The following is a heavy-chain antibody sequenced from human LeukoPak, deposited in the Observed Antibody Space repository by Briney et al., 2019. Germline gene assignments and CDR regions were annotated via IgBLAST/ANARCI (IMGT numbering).Heavy chain of an antibody. V-gene: IGHV4-34*01. CDR1: GGSFSGYY. Sequence: SETLSLTCAVYGGSFSGYYWSWIRQPPGKGLEWIGEINHSGSTNYNPSLKSRVTISVDTSKNQFSLKLSSVTAADTAVYYCARVKYDILTGYYNQGFDYWGQGTLVTVSS. J-gene: IGHJ4*02. D-gene: IGHD3-9*01. CDR3: ARVKYDILTGYYNQGFDY. CDR2: INHSGST.